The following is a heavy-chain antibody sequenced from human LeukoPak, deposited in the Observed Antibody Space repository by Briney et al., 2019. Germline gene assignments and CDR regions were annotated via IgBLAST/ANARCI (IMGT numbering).Heavy chain of an antibody. V-gene: IGHV1-8*03. J-gene: IGHJ4*02. CDR3: ARDEDGDYEFDY. CDR2: MNPNSGNT. CDR1: GYTFTSYD. D-gene: IGHD4-17*01. Sequence: ASVKVSCKASGYTFTSYDINWVRQATGQGLEWMGWMNPNSGNTGYAQKFQGRVTITRNTSISTAYMELSSLRSEDTAVYYCARDEDGDYEFDYWGQGTLVTVSS.